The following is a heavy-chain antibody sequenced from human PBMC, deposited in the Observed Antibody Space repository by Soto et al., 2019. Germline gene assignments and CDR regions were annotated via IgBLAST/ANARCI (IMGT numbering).Heavy chain of an antibody. CDR2: ISGSGGST. CDR3: NSAKVTTGTLFDLGY. CDR1: GFTFSSYA. D-gene: IGHD4-4*01. V-gene: IGHV3-23*01. J-gene: IGHJ4*02. Sequence: GGSLRLSCAASGFTFSSYAMSWVRQAPGKGLEWVSAISGSGGSTYYADSVKGRFTISRDNSKNTLYLQMNSLRAEDTAVYYCNSAKVTTGTLFDLGYWGQGTLVTVSS.